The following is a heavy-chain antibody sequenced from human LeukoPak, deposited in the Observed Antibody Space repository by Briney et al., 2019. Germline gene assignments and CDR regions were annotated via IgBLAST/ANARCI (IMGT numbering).Heavy chain of an antibody. CDR3: AKRMIRGVNHDAFDL. D-gene: IGHD3-10*01. Sequence: GGSLRLSCAASGFTFSRYAMSRVRQAPGKGLELVSAVSGSGGSTYYADSVKGLFTISRDNSKNTLYLQMHSLRAEDTAVYYCAKRMIRGVNHDAFDLWGQGTNFTVSS. CDR1: GFTFSRYA. CDR2: VSGSGGST. V-gene: IGHV3-23*01. J-gene: IGHJ3*01.